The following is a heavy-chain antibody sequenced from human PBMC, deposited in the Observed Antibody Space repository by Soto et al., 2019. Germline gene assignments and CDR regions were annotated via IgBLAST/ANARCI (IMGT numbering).Heavy chain of an antibody. J-gene: IGHJ4*02. CDR2: INPSGGST. CDR1: GYTFTSYY. Sequence: ASVNVSCKASGYTFTSYYMHWVRQAPGQGLEWMGIINPSGGSTSYAQKFQGRVTMTRDTSTSTVYMELSSLRSEDTAAYYCAINCSSTRCYRDYWGQGTVVTVSS. CDR3: AINCSSTRCYRDY. D-gene: IGHD2-2*02. V-gene: IGHV1-46*03.